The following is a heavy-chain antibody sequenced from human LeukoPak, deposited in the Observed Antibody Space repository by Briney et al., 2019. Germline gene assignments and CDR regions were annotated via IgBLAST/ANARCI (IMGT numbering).Heavy chain of an antibody. Sequence: PWETLSLTCTVSDGSISSSSYYWGWIRQPPGKRLEWIGNIYYSGSTYYSPSLKSRVTISVDTSKNQFSLKLSSVTAADTAVYYCASRRIRHFDWLPDSFDYWGQGTLVTVSS. CDR2: IYYSGST. CDR3: ASRRIRHFDWLPDSFDY. CDR1: DGSISSSSYY. V-gene: IGHV4-39*01. J-gene: IGHJ4*02. D-gene: IGHD3-9*01.